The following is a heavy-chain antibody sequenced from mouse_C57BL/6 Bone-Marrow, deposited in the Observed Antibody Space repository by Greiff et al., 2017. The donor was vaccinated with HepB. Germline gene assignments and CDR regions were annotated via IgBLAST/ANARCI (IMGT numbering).Heavy chain of an antibody. V-gene: IGHV7-3*01. D-gene: IGHD1-1*01. CDR1: GFTFTDYY. J-gene: IGHJ1*03. Sequence: EVMLVESGGGLVQPGGSLSLSCAASGFTFTDYYMSWVRQPPGKALEWLGFIRNKANGYTTEYSASVKGRFTISRDNSQSILYLHMNALRAEDSATYYCARYDYYYGSGYFDVWGTGTPVTVSS. CDR2: IRNKANGYTT. CDR3: ARYDYYYGSGYFDV.